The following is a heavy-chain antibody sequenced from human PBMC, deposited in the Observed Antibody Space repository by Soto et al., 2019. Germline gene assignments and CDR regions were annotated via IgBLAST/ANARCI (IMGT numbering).Heavy chain of an antibody. V-gene: IGHV4-31*03. CDR2: IYYSGST. D-gene: IGHD4-4*01. CDR3: ARAYSNYFDY. CDR1: GGSISSSSYY. J-gene: IGHJ4*02. Sequence: SSETLSLTCTVSGGSISSSSYYWAWVRQPPGKGLEWIGYIYYSGSTYYNPSLKSRVTISVDTSKNQFSLKLSSVTAADTAVYYCARAYSNYFDYWGPGTLVTVSS.